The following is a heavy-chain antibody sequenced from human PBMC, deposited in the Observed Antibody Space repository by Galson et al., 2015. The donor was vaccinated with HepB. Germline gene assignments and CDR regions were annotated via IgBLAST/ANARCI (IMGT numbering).Heavy chain of an antibody. CDR3: ARLAGNYYDSSGYYYHDAFDI. CDR2: ISGYNGNT. D-gene: IGHD3-22*01. V-gene: IGHV1-18*01. CDR1: GYTFTGYG. J-gene: IGHJ3*02. Sequence: SVKVSCKASGYTFTGYGINWVRQAPGQGLEWMGWISGYNGNTNYAEKFQGRVTMTTDTSTSIVYMELRSLRSDDTAVYYCARLAGNYYDSSGYYYHDAFDIWGQGTMVTVSS.